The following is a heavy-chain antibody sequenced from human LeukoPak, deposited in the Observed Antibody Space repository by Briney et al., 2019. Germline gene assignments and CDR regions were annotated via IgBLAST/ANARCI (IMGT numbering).Heavy chain of an antibody. CDR3: ASQGGSGLGRTSGGNGDY. Sequence: SETLSLTCTVSGGSISSSSYYWGWIRQPPGKGLEWIGSIYYSGSTYYNPSLKRRVTISVDTSKNQFSLKLSSVTAADTAVYYCASQGGSGLGRTSGGNGDYWGKGTWVTVPS. CDR1: GGSISSSSYY. V-gene: IGHV4-39*01. D-gene: IGHD2-15*01. CDR2: IYYSGST. J-gene: IGHJ4*02.